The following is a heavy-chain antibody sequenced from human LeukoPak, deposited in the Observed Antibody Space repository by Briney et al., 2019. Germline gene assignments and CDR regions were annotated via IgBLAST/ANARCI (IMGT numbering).Heavy chain of an antibody. D-gene: IGHD5-18*01. CDR1: RFTYNSHA. Sequence: SGGSLRLSCVASRFTYNSHAMSWVRQAPGKGLEWVSGISANGANTYYTDSVRGRFTISRDNSKNTVYLQMSSLSAEDTAIYYCAKHQGFSYYYLDYWGQGILVTVSS. CDR3: AKHQGFSYYYLDY. J-gene: IGHJ4*02. CDR2: ISANGANT. V-gene: IGHV3-23*01.